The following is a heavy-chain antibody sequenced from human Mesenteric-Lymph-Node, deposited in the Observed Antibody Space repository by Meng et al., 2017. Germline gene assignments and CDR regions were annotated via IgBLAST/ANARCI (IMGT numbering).Heavy chain of an antibody. CDR3: ARVAAAGNEWFDP. CDR1: GGSISSINW. CDR2: IYHSGST. V-gene: IGHV4-4*02. Sequence: VPLQEAGPGLVKSSETLSLTCAVSGGSISSINWWTWVRQPPGKGLEWIGEIYHSGSTNYNPSLKSRVTISVDKSKNQFSLKLSSVTAADTAVYYCARVAAAGNEWFDPWGQGTLVTVSS. J-gene: IGHJ5*02. D-gene: IGHD6-13*01.